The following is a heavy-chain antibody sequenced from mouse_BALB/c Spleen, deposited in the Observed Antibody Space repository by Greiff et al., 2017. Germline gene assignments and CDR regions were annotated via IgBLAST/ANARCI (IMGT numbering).Heavy chain of an antibody. J-gene: IGHJ3*01. CDR3: CRGNSWFAY. Sequence: EVKLQESGGGLVQPKGSLKLSCAASGFTFNTYAMNWVRQAPGKGLEWVARIRSKSNNYATYYADSVKDRFTISRDDSQSMLYLQMNNLKTEDTAMYYCCRGNSWFAYWGQGTLVTVSA. D-gene: IGHD2-1*01. CDR2: IRSKSNNYAT. CDR1: GFTFNTYA. V-gene: IGHV10-1*02.